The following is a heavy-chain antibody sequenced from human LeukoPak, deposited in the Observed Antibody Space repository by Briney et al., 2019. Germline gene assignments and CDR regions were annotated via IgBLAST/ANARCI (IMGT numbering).Heavy chain of an antibody. V-gene: IGHV4-30-4*01. CDR3: ARDPHGDYGDFKSATGMYAFDI. CDR1: GGSISSGDYY. CDR2: VYYSGST. J-gene: IGHJ3*02. D-gene: IGHD4-17*01. Sequence: SQTLSLTCTVSGGSISSGDYYWSWIRQPPGTGLEWIGYVYYSGSTYYNPSLKSRVTISVDTSKNQFSLKLSSETAADTAVYYCARDPHGDYGDFKSATGMYAFDIWGQGTMVTVSS.